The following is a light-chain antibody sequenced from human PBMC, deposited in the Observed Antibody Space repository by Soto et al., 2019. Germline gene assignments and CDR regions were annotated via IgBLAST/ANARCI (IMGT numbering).Light chain of an antibody. J-gene: IGKJ4*01. CDR1: QSVSSN. CDR3: QHYSDWPLT. Sequence: EIVMTQSPATLSVSPGERATLSCRASQSVSSNLAWYQQKPGQAPSLLIYGASTRATGTPARFSGSGSGTEFTLTISSLQSEDFAVYYCQHYSDWPLTFGGGTKVESK. V-gene: IGKV3-15*01. CDR2: GAS.